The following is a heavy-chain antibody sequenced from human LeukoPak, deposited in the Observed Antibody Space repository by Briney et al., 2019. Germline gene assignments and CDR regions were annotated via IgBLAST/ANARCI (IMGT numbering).Heavy chain of an antibody. Sequence: GESLKISCKGSGYSFTTYWIGWVRQMPGKGLEWMGIIYPGDSETRYSPSFQGQVTISADRSISTAYLQWSSLKASDTAIYYCARRYCSSTSCHLDYWGQGTLVTVSS. J-gene: IGHJ4*02. CDR1: GYSFTTYW. CDR3: ARRYCSSTSCHLDY. D-gene: IGHD2-2*01. CDR2: IYPGDSET. V-gene: IGHV5-51*01.